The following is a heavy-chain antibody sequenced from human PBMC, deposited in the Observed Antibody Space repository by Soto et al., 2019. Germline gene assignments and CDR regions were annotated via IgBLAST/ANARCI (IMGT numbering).Heavy chain of an antibody. D-gene: IGHD3-3*01. Sequence: GGSLRLSCAASGFTFSNAWMSWVRQAPGKGLEWVGRIKSKTDGGTTDYAAPVKGRFTISRDDSKNTLYLQMNSLKTEDTAVYYCTTRFLEWLFPSGFRYYYMDVWGKGTTVTVSS. CDR1: GFTFSNAW. V-gene: IGHV3-15*01. CDR3: TTRFLEWLFPSGFRYYYMDV. CDR2: IKSKTDGGTT. J-gene: IGHJ6*03.